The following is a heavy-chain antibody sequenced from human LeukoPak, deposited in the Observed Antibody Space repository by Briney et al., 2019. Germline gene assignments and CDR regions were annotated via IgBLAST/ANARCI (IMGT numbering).Heavy chain of an antibody. Sequence: PSETLSLTCTVSGGSISSYYWSWIRQPPGKGLEWIGSIYYSGSTYYNPSLKSRVTISVDTSKNQFSLKLSSVTAADTAVYYCARPSDYGGNPVADAFDIWGQGTMVTVSS. V-gene: IGHV4-39*01. CDR1: GGSISSYY. D-gene: IGHD4-23*01. CDR2: IYYSGST. J-gene: IGHJ3*02. CDR3: ARPSDYGGNPVADAFDI.